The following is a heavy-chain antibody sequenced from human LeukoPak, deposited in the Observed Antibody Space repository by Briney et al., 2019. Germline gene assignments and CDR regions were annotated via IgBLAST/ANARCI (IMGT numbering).Heavy chain of an antibody. CDR1: GGSISSTTYY. V-gene: IGHV4-39*01. D-gene: IGHD3-16*01. Sequence: PSETLSLTCTVSGGSISSTTYYWAWIRQPPGKGLEWIGSIYYSGSTYYNPSLKSRVTMSVDTSKNQFSLKLSSVTAADTAVYYCARLGGYTYPDYWGQGTLVTVSS. CDR3: ARLGGYTYPDY. J-gene: IGHJ4*02. CDR2: IYYSGST.